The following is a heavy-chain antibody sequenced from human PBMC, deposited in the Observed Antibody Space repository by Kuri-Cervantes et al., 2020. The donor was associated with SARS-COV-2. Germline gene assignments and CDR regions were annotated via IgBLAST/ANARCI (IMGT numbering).Heavy chain of an antibody. D-gene: IGHD5-24*01. Sequence: GESLKISCAASGFTFSSYAMSWVRQAPGKGLEWVSGLSYSGASTYYADSVKGRFNISRDNSKNTLYLQMNSLRAEDTAVYYCAKYKGRVDGYKEGWFDPWGQGTLVTVSS. CDR2: LSYSGAST. CDR1: GFTFSSYA. CDR3: AKYKGRVDGYKEGWFDP. J-gene: IGHJ5*02. V-gene: IGHV3-23*01.